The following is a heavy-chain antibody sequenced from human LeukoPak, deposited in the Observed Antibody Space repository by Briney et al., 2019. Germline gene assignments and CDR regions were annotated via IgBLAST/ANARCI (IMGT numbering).Heavy chain of an antibody. J-gene: IGHJ4*02. Sequence: GGCLRLSCAASGFTVSSNYMSWVRQAPGKGLEWVSVIYSGGSTYYADSVKGRFTISRDNSKNTLYLQMNSLRAEDTAVYYCARELIRGYDSSFDYWGQGTLVTVSS. CDR2: IYSGGST. V-gene: IGHV3-53*01. CDR1: GFTVSSNY. CDR3: ARELIRGYDSSFDY. D-gene: IGHD5-12*01.